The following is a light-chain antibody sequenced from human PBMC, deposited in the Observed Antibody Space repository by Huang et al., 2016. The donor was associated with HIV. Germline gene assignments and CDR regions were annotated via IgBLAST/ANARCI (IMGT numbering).Light chain of an antibody. J-gene: IGKJ2*01. CDR2: AAS. V-gene: IGKV1D-12*01. Sequence: DIQMTQSPFSVTASVGDRVTITCRASQGIDSWLAWYQQRPGKAPKVLIYAASSLQGGVPSRFSGSGSGTDFSLTINNLQPEDFATYYCLQTNSFPYTFGQGTNLEI. CDR3: LQTNSFPYT. CDR1: QGIDSW.